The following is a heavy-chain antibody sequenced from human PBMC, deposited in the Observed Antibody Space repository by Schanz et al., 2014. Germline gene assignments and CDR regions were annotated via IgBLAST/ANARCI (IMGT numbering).Heavy chain of an antibody. CDR3: ARGLIAAAGGAFDY. Sequence: EVQLVESGGGLVQPGGSLRLSCAASGFTFSTSAMTWVRQAPGKGLEWVSAINTGVNTYYADSVRGRFTMSRDNSKNTLYLQMNSLRAGDAAVYYCARGLIAAAGGAFDYWGQGTLVTVSS. CDR1: GFTFSTSA. J-gene: IGHJ4*02. CDR2: INTGVNT. D-gene: IGHD6-13*01. V-gene: IGHV3-23*04.